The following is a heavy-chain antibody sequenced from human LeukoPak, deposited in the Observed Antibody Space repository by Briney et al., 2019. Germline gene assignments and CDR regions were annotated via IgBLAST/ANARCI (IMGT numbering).Heavy chain of an antibody. Sequence: SETLSLTCTVSGGSISSGDYYWSWIRQPPGKGLEWIGYIYYSGSTYYNPSLKSRVTISVDTSKNQFSLKLSSVTAADTAVYYCARGAGFCSSTSCSDAFDIWGQGTMVTISS. V-gene: IGHV4-30-4*08. CDR2: IYYSGST. J-gene: IGHJ3*02. CDR1: GGSISSGDYY. D-gene: IGHD2-2*03. CDR3: ARGAGFCSSTSCSDAFDI.